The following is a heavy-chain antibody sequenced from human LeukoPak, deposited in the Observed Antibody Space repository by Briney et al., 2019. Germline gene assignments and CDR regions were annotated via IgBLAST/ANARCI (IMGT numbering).Heavy chain of an antibody. CDR1: GFTFSSYA. CDR3: ASNWGSYPDC. Sequence: GGSLRLSCAASGFTFSSYAMSWVRQAPGKGLEWVSAISGSGGSTYYADSVKGWFTISRDNSKNTLYLQMNSLRAEDTALYYCASNWGSYPDCWGQGALVTVSA. V-gene: IGHV3-23*01. D-gene: IGHD3-16*01. CDR2: ISGSGGST. J-gene: IGHJ4*02.